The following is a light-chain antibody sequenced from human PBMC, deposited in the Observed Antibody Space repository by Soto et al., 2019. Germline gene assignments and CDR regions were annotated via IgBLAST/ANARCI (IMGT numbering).Light chain of an antibody. J-gene: IGLJ1*01. V-gene: IGLV2-8*01. CDR3: SSYAVDNPYV. CDR1: SRDIGDYNY. Sequence: QSALTQPPSASGSPGQSVSISCTGTSRDIGDYNYVSWYQQHPGKAPKLIIYEVSKRPSGVPDRFSASKFANTASLTVAGLQAEDEADYHCSSYAVDNPYVFGSGPKVTVL. CDR2: EVS.